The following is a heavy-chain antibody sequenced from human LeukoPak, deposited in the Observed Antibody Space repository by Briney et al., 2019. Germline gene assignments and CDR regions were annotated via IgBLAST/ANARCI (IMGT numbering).Heavy chain of an antibody. Sequence: PSETLTLACSVSDDSIRTNSYYWGWIRQPPGKGLEWVGSLHFGGTPYYSPSLSSRVAVSRDTSNNQFSLTLKSVTATDTAVYFCTRGGDAHKLGNFWGPGILVTVSS. CDR2: LHFGGTP. D-gene: IGHD2-21*01. V-gene: IGHV4-39*01. J-gene: IGHJ4*02. CDR1: DDSIRTNSYY. CDR3: TRGGDAHKLGNF.